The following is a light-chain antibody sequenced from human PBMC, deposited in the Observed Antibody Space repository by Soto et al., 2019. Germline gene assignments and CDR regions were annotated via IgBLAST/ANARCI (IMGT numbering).Light chain of an antibody. J-gene: IGKJ1*01. Sequence: DIQMTQSPSTLSASVGDRVTITCRASQSFSTWLAWYQQKPGKAPKLLIYDASSLESGVPSRFSASGSGTEFTLTITSLQPDDFATYYCQQYDSSWAFGQGTKVAIK. CDR3: QQYDSSWA. CDR2: DAS. V-gene: IGKV1-5*01. CDR1: QSFSTW.